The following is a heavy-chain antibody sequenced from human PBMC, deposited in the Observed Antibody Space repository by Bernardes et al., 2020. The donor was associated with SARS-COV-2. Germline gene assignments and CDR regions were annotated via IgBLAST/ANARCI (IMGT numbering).Heavy chain of an antibody. CDR2: ISYDGSNK. V-gene: IGHV3-30*18. D-gene: IGHD3-10*01. J-gene: IGHJ4*02. CDR3: AKEEGMGIWFGELSLLDY. CDR1: GFTFSSYG. Sequence: GGSLRLSCAASGFTFSSYGMHWVRQAPGKGLEWVAVISYDGSNKYYADSVKGRFTISRDNSKNTLYLQMNSLRAEDTAVYYCAKEEGMGIWFGELSLLDYWGQGTLVTVSS.